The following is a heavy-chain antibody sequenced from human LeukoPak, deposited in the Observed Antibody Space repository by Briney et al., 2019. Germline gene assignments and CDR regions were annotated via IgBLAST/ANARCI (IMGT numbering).Heavy chain of an antibody. CDR2: ISSPSIYI. CDR3: ARVAAGAEAHTLHYHYMDV. Sequence: KPGGSLRLSCAASGFTFSIYSMSWVRQAPGKGLEWVSSISSPSIYIYYADSVRGRFTISRDNAENSLYLQINSLGVEDTAVYSCARVAAGAEAHTLHYHYMDVWGKGTTVTVSS. CDR1: GFTFSIYS. J-gene: IGHJ6*03. V-gene: IGHV3-21*01. D-gene: IGHD6-13*01.